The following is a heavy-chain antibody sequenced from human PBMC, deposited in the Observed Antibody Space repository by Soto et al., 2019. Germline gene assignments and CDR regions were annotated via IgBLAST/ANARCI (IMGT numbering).Heavy chain of an antibody. CDR3: ARDEVLMATKYYYGMDV. V-gene: IGHV3-33*01. J-gene: IGHJ6*02. CDR1: GFTFSSYG. Sequence: QVQLVESGGGVVQPGRSLRLSCAASGFTFSSYGMHWVRQAPGKGLEWVAVIWYDGSNKYYADSVKGRFTISRDNSKNTLYLQMNSLRAEDTAVYYCARDEVLMATKYYYGMDVWGQGTTVTVSS. CDR2: IWYDGSNK. D-gene: IGHD2-8*01.